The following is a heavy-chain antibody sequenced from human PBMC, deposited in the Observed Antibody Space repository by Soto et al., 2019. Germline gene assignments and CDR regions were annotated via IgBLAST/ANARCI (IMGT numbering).Heavy chain of an antibody. Sequence: QITLKESGPTLVEPTQTLTLTCIFSGFSLRTEGVGVGWIRQPPGKALDWLAVIYWDDDKRYSPFLASRLSITKDTSKNQVILPMTNVEPVDTGTYYCAHKKTVERLHFDDWGQGTQVTVSS. CDR1: GFSLRTEGVG. CDR2: IYWDDDK. V-gene: IGHV2-5*02. D-gene: IGHD1-1*01. J-gene: IGHJ4*02. CDR3: AHKKTVERLHFDD.